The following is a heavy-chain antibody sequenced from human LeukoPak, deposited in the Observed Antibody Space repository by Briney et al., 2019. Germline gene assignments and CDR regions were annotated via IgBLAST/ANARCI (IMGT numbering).Heavy chain of an antibody. CDR3: AKIAAAGRYYFDY. D-gene: IGHD6-13*01. CDR1: GFTFSSYG. J-gene: IGHJ4*02. Sequence: PGGSLRLSCAASGFTFSSYGMHWVRQAPGKGLEWLGIIYYDGSNKYYAGSVKGRFTISRDNSKNTLYLQMNSLRAEDTAVYYCAKIAAAGRYYFDYWGQGTLVTVSS. V-gene: IGHV3-33*06. CDR2: IYYDGSNK.